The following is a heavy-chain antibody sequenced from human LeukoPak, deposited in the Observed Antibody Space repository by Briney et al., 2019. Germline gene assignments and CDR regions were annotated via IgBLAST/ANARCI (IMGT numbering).Heavy chain of an antibody. V-gene: IGHV1-18*01. Sequence: GASVTVSCKASGYTFTSYGISWVRQAPGQGLEWMGWISAYNGNTNSAQKLQGRVTMTTDTSTSTAYMELRSLRSDDTAVYYCARDRDTTMGTAYYYYYGMDVWGQGTTVTVSS. J-gene: IGHJ6*02. CDR3: ARDRDTTMGTAYYYYYGMDV. CDR1: GYTFTSYG. D-gene: IGHD5-18*01. CDR2: ISAYNGNT.